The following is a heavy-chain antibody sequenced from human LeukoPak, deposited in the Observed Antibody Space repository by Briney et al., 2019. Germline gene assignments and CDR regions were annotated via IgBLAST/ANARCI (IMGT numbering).Heavy chain of an antibody. Sequence: SETLSLTCTVSGGSISSSSYYWGWIRQPPGKGLEWIGSIYYSGSTYYNPSLKSRVTISVDTSKNQFSLKLSSVTAADTAVYYCAIPGLWFGELFPLWDWGQGTLVTVSS. J-gene: IGHJ4*02. D-gene: IGHD3-10*01. CDR1: GGSISSSSYY. CDR2: IYYSGST. CDR3: AIPGLWFGELFPLWD. V-gene: IGHV4-39*01.